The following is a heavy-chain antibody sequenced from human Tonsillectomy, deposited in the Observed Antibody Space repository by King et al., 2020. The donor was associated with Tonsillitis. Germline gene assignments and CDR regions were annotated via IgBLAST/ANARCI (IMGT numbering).Heavy chain of an antibody. CDR3: ARPIYCTNAVCSDY. CDR1: GFTFNFYS. Sequence: VLLVESGGGVVQPGGSLRLSCAASGFTFNFYSMYWVRQAPGKGLERVAVISYDGSDKDYADSVKGRFTISRDNSKNTLYLQMNSLRPEDTAVYYCARPIYCTNAVCSDYWGQGTLVTVSS. CDR2: ISYDGSDK. J-gene: IGHJ4*02. D-gene: IGHD2-8*01. V-gene: IGHV3-30*03.